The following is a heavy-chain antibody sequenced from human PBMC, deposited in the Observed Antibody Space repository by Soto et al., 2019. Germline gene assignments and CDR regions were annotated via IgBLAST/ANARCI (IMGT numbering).Heavy chain of an antibody. V-gene: IGHV4-30-4*02. Sequence: SETLSLTCTVSGGSISSGDYYWSWIRQPPGKGLEWIGYIYYSGSTYYNPSLKSRVTISVDTSKNQFSLKLSSVTAADTAVYYCARGIVLVPAAMLATWFDPWGQGTLVTVSS. CDR3: ARGIVLVPAAMLATWFDP. D-gene: IGHD2-2*01. CDR2: IYYSGST. CDR1: GGSISSGDYY. J-gene: IGHJ5*02.